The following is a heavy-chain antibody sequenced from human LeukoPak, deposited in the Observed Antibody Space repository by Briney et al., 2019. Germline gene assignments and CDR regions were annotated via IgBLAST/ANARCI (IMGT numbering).Heavy chain of an antibody. CDR1: GFIFSSHG. D-gene: IGHD3-3*01. CDR2: ITSSGDRT. V-gene: IGHV3-23*01. CDR3: ASANPILLDYYYYYYMDV. J-gene: IGHJ6*03. Sequence: GGSLRLSCAASGFIFSSHGMSWVRQAPGKGLEWVSAITSSGDRTYYADSVKGRFTISRDNSKNSLYLQMNSLRAEDTAVYYCASANPILLDYYYYYYMDVWGKGTTVTVSS.